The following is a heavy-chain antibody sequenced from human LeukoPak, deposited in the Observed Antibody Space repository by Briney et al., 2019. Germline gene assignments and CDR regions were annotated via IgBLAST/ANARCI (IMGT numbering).Heavy chain of an antibody. D-gene: IGHD6-19*01. V-gene: IGHV3-30-3*01. CDR3: ARHGYSSGWYLDY. CDR2: ISYDGSNK. CDR1: GFTFSSYA. Sequence: GGSLRLSCAASGFTFSSYAMHWVRQAPGKGLERVAVISYDGSNKYYADSVKGRFTISRDNSKNTLYLQMNSLRAEDTAVYYCARHGYSSGWYLDYWGQGTLVTVSS. J-gene: IGHJ4*02.